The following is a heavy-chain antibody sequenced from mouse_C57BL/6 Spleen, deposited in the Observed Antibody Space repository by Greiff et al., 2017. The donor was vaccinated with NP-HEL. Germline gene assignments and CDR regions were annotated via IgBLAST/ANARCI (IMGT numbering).Heavy chain of an antibody. V-gene: IGHV14-4*01. D-gene: IGHD2-3*01. J-gene: IGHJ2*01. CDR3: TYGYYVY. Sequence: EVKLQQSGAELVRPGASVKLSCTASGFNIKDDYMHWVKQRPEQGLEWIGWIDPENGDTEYASKFQGKATITADTSSNTAYLQLSSLTSEDTAVYYCTYGYYVYWGQGTTLTVSS. CDR1: GFNIKDDY. CDR2: IDPENGDT.